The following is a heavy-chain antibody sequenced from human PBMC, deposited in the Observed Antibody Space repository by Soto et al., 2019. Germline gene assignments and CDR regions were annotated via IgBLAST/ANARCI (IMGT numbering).Heavy chain of an antibody. CDR1: GGSFSSGGYS. D-gene: IGHD5-12*01. Sequence: LSLTCAVSGGSFSSGGYSWSWIRQPPGKGLEWIGSIYHSVSTYYNPSLKSRVTISVDRSKNQFSLKLSSVTAADTAVYYCAREPWLRHGRGYFDYWGQGTLVTVSS. CDR2: IYHSVST. V-gene: IGHV4-30-2*01. J-gene: IGHJ4*02. CDR3: AREPWLRHGRGYFDY.